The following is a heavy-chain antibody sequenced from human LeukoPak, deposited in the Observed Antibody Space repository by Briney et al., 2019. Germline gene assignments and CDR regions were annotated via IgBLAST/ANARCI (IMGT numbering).Heavy chain of an antibody. V-gene: IGHV5-51*01. J-gene: IGHJ4*02. D-gene: IGHD5-24*01. CDR2: IYPGDSDT. CDR1: GYSFTSYW. Sequence: PGESLKISCKGSGYSFTSYWIGWVRQMPGKGLEWMGIIYPGDSDTRYSPSFQGQVTISADKSISTAYLQWSSLKASDTAMYYCARHWPGRRWLQWVPDFDYWGQGTLVTVSS. CDR3: ARHWPGRRWLQWVPDFDY.